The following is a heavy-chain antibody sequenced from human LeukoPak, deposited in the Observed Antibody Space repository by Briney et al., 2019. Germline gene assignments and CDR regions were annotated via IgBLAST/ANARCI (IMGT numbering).Heavy chain of an antibody. CDR2: ISYDGSNK. J-gene: IGHJ6*02. Sequence: GGSLRVSCAASGFTFSSYAMHWVRQAPGKGLEWVAVISYDGSNKYYADSVKGRFTISRDNSKNTLYLQMNSLRAEDTAVYYCARVLGYCSSTSCYRGLRNGMDVWGQGTTVTVSS. V-gene: IGHV3-30-3*01. D-gene: IGHD2-2*02. CDR3: ARVLGYCSSTSCYRGLRNGMDV. CDR1: GFTFSSYA.